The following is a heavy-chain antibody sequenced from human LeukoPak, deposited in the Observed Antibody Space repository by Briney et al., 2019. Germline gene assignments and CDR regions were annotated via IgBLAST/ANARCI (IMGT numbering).Heavy chain of an antibody. D-gene: IGHD6-19*01. CDR1: GFIFSSYS. J-gene: IGHJ2*01. CDR2: LNTDGRDT. Sequence: GGSLRLSCAASGFIFSSYSMNWVRQAPGKGLVWVSRLNTDGRDTRYADSVQGRFTISRDNAKNTLYLQMNSLRAEDTAVYYCARSEAVAWSFDLWGRGTLVTVSS. CDR3: ARSEAVAWSFDL. V-gene: IGHV3-74*01.